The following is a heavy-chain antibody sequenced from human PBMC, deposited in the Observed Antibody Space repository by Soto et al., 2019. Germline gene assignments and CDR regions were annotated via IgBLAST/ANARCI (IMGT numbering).Heavy chain of an antibody. Sequence: GGSLRLSCAGSGFTFRWFGMNWVRQAPGKGLEWVARISNDGSNEYYADSLKGRSTISRDNPKKMVYLQMTSLGPEDAAVYYCAKGGGSGRDFDCWGQGALVTVSS. CDR1: GFTFRWFG. J-gene: IGHJ4*02. CDR2: ISNDGSNE. CDR3: AKGGGSGRDFDC. D-gene: IGHD1-26*01. V-gene: IGHV3-30*18.